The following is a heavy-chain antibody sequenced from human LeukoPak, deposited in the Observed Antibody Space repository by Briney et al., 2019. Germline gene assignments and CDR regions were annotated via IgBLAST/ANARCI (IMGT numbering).Heavy chain of an antibody. CDR1: GGSISSGSYY. CDR2: IYTSGST. V-gene: IGHV4-61*02. CDR3: ARDFAF. J-gene: IGHJ4*02. Sequence: SQTLSLTCTVSGGSISSGSYYWSWIRQPAGKGLEWIGRIYTSGSTNYNPSLKSRVTISVDTSKNQFSLKLSPVTAADTAVCYCARDFAFWGQGTLVTVSS.